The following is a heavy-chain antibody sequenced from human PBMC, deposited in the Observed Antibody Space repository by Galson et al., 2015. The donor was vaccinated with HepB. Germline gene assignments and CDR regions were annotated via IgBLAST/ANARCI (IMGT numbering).Heavy chain of an antibody. Sequence: SLRLSCAASGFTFSNYGMHWVRQAPGKGLEWVAVISYDGSNKYYADSVKGRFTISRDNSKNTLSLEMNSLRAEDTALYYCAKDYGPCSGGSCYSDYWGQGTLVTVSP. CDR3: AKDYGPCSGGSCYSDY. V-gene: IGHV3-30*18. D-gene: IGHD2-15*01. CDR2: ISYDGSNK. J-gene: IGHJ4*02. CDR1: GFTFSNYG.